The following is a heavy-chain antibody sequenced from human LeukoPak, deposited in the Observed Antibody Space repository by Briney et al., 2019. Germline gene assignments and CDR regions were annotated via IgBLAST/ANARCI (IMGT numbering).Heavy chain of an antibody. J-gene: IGHJ4*02. V-gene: IGHV3-21*04. CDR3: AKDHESDGYPCLDH. Sequence: GGSLRLSCAASGFTFSSYSMNWVRQAPGKGLEWVSSISSSSSYIHYADSVKGRFTISRDNAKNSLYLQMDSLRAEDTAVYYCAKDHESDGYPCLDHWGLGTLVTVSS. D-gene: IGHD3-22*01. CDR2: ISSSSSYI. CDR1: GFTFSSYS.